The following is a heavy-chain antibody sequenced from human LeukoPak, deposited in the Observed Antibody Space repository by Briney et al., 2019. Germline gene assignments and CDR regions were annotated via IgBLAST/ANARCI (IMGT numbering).Heavy chain of an antibody. D-gene: IGHD6-13*01. CDR3: ATAAGEPSYYYYMDV. CDR1: GFTFSGSA. Sequence: GGSLRLSCAASGFTFSGSALHWVRQASGKGLEWIGRIRSKTNNYATTYAASVTGRFTISRDNSKNTLYLQMNSLRAEDTAVYYCATAAGEPSYYYYMDVWGKGTTVTISS. CDR2: IRSKTNNYAT. V-gene: IGHV3-73*01. J-gene: IGHJ6*03.